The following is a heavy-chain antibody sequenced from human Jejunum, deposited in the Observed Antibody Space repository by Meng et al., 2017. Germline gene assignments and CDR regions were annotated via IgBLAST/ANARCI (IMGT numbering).Heavy chain of an antibody. D-gene: IGHD2-15*01. Sequence: QVQLQGSGPGLWGPSGTRSLPCAVSGASISSGYWWSWVRQPPGKGLEWIGEIHHGGDTNYNPSLKSRVTISVDKSNNQYSLRLTSVTAADTATYYCARNGAYSADHWGQGTLVTVSS. CDR2: IHHGGDT. J-gene: IGHJ4*02. CDR1: GASISSGYW. CDR3: ARNGAYSADH. V-gene: IGHV4-4*02.